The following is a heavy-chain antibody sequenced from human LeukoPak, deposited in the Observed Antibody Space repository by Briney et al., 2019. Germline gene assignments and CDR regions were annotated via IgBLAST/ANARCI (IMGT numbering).Heavy chain of an antibody. V-gene: IGHV3-7*03. CDR3: AREIGGENSY. Sequence: TGGSLRLSCEASGFTFSNYWMTWVRQAPGKGLEWVANIKQDGSVKYYVDSVKGRFTISRDNAKSSLYLQMNSLRAEDTAVYCCAREIGGENSYWGQGTLVTVSS. D-gene: IGHD2-15*01. J-gene: IGHJ4*02. CDR2: IKQDGSVK. CDR1: GFTFSNYW.